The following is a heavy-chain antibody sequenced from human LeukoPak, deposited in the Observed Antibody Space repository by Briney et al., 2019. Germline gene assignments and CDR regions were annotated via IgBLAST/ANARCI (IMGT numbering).Heavy chain of an antibody. V-gene: IGHV4-34*01. Sequence: KPSETLSLTCAVYGGSFSGYYWSWIRQRPGKGLEWIGEINHSGSTNYNPSLKSRVTISVDTSKNQFSLKLSSVTAADTAVYYCARPWVAGLNDAFDIWGQGTMVTVSS. D-gene: IGHD2-15*01. CDR2: INHSGST. CDR3: ARPWVAGLNDAFDI. J-gene: IGHJ3*02. CDR1: GGSFSGYY.